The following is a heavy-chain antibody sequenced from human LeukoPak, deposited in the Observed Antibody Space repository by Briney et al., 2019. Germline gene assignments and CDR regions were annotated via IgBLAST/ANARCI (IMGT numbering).Heavy chain of an antibody. Sequence: ASVKVSCKASGGTFSSYAISWVRQAPGQGLEWMGWINTNTGNPTYAQGFTGRFVFSLDTSVSTAYLQISSLKAEDTAVYYCARAARRITGTTKGPDYWGQGTLVTVSS. CDR3: ARAARRITGTTKGPDY. J-gene: IGHJ4*02. D-gene: IGHD1-20*01. CDR1: GGTFSSYA. V-gene: IGHV7-4-1*02. CDR2: INTNTGNP.